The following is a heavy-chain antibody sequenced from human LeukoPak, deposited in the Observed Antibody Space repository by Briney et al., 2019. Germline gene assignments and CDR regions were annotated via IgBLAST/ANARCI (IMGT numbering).Heavy chain of an antibody. V-gene: IGHV4-59*08. J-gene: IGHJ4*02. CDR3: ARAGTTYYYDSSGYYYEGFSHFDY. Sequence: PSETLSLTCTVSGRSISRFYWSWIRQPPGEGLEWLGYIYYTGSTNYNPSLKSRVTISVDTSKNQFSLKLRSVTAADTAVYYCARAGTTYYYDSSGYYYEGFSHFDYWGQGTLVTVSS. CDR1: GRSISRFY. D-gene: IGHD3-22*01. CDR2: IYYTGST.